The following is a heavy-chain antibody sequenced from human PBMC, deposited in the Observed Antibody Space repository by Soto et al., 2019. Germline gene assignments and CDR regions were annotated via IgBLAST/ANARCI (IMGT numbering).Heavy chain of an antibody. Sequence: EVQLVESGGGLVKPGGSLRLSCAASGFTFSSYSMNWVRQAPGKGLEWVSSISSSSSYIYYADSVKGRFTISRDNAKNSLYLQMNSRSAEDTAVYYCASLDSGWYPSAQQAVDYWGQGTLVTVSS. CDR2: ISSSSSYI. D-gene: IGHD6-19*01. CDR3: ASLDSGWYPSAQQAVDY. V-gene: IGHV3-21*01. J-gene: IGHJ4*02. CDR1: GFTFSSYS.